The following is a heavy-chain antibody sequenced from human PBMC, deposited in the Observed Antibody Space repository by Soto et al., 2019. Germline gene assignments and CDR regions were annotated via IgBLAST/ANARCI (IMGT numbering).Heavy chain of an antibody. CDR1: GFAFTNAW. J-gene: IGHJ4*02. V-gene: IGHV3-15*01. Sequence: GGSLRLSCAASGFAFTNAWMSWVRQAPGKALEWVGRIRSKIDGGTTDYAAPVKVVFTNSRDDSKNTLYLQKNSLRAYVTSIQYFAKALGTSCPFVYWGQGTLVTVSA. CDR3: AKALGTSCPFVY. D-gene: IGHD2-2*01. CDR2: IRSKIDGGTT.